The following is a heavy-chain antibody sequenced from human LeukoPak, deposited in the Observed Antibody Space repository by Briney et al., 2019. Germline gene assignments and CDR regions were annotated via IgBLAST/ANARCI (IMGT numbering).Heavy chain of an antibody. CDR2: IWYDGSNK. V-gene: IGHV3-33*06. J-gene: IGHJ4*02. CDR1: GFTFGSYG. D-gene: IGHD2-21*02. Sequence: GGSLRLSCAATGFTFGSYGMHWVRQAPGKGLEWVAVIWYDGSNKFYGDSVKGRFTISRDNSKNTVHLQMNSLRVEDTAVYYCAKAFCDGDCYGGPFEFWGQGNLVTVSS. CDR3: AKAFCDGDCYGGPFEF.